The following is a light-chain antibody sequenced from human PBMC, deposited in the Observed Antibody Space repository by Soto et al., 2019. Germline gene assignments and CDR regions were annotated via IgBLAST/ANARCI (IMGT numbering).Light chain of an antibody. CDR2: GAS. J-gene: IGKJ2*01. V-gene: IGKV3-20*01. CDR1: QTVSTNY. CDR3: QQYGSSPRT. Sequence: EIVLTQSPGTLSLSPGERATLSCRASQTVSTNYLAWYQQKPGQAPRLLIYGASSRATGIPDRFSGSGSGTDFILASSRLEPEDFAVYYCQQYGSSPRTFGQGTKLEIK.